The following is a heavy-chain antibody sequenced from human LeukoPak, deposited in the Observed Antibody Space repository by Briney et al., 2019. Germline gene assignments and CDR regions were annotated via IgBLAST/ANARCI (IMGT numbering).Heavy chain of an antibody. CDR3: AKRRGSIGLFDY. D-gene: IGHD3/OR15-3a*01. CDR2: ISGSGGST. J-gene: IGHJ4*02. Sequence: GGSLRLSCAASGLTLSSYAMSWVRQAPGKGLEWVSAISGSGGSTYYADSVKGRLTISRDNSKNTLYLQMNSLRAEDTAVYYCAKRRGSIGLFDYWGQGTLVTVSS. V-gene: IGHV3-23*01. CDR1: GLTLSSYA.